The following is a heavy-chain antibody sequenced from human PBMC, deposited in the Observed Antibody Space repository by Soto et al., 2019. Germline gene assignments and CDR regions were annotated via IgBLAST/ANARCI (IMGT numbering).Heavy chain of an antibody. CDR3: ARLYDSSGYYGLDY. V-gene: IGHV6-1*01. J-gene: IGHJ4*02. CDR1: GDSVSSNSAA. Sequence: PSXTLSLTCAISGDSVSSNSAAWNWIRQSPSRGLEWLGRTYYRSKWYNDYAVSVKSRITINPDTSKNQFSLQLNSVTPEDTAVYYCARLYDSSGYYGLDYWGQATLVTVSS. CDR2: TYYRSKWYN. D-gene: IGHD3-22*01.